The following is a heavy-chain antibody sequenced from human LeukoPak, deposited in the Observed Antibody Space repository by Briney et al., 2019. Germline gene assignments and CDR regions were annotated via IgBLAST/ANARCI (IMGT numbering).Heavy chain of an antibody. D-gene: IGHD6-25*01. V-gene: IGHV1-2*02. Sequence: GASVKVSCKASGYTFTGYYMHWVRQAPGQGLEWMGWITTFNGHPRYVDKFQGRVTMTTDTFTTTAYMELRSLTSDDTAVYYCARGFSSDPNAFFDSWGQGTLVTVSS. CDR1: GYTFTGYY. CDR3: ARGFSSDPNAFFDS. J-gene: IGHJ4*02. CDR2: ITTFNGHP.